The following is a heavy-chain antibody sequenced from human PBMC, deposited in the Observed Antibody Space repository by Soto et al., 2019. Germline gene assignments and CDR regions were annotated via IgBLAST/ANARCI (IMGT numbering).Heavy chain of an antibody. CDR1: GFTFGDYA. CDR3: ARVPYYDFGSGYKPSLAY. V-gene: IGHV3-49*04. J-gene: IGHJ4*02. Sequence: GGSLRLSCTASGFTFGDYAMSWVRQAPGKGLEWVGFIRSKAYGGTTEYAASVKGRFTISRDDSKSIAYLQMNSLRAEDTAVYYCARVPYYDFGSGYKPSLAYWAQGTLVTFSS. D-gene: IGHD3-3*01. CDR2: IRSKAYGGTT.